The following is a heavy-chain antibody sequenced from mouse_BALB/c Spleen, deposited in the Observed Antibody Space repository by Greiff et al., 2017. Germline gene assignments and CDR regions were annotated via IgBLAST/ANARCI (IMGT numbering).Heavy chain of an antibody. CDR2: INPSSGYT. Sequence: VKLQESAAELARPGASVKMSCKASGYTFTSYTMHWVKQRPGQGLEWIGYINPSSGYTEYNQKFKDKTTLTADKSSSTAYMQLSSLTSEDSAVYYCARQRGAMDYWGQGTTLTVSS. CDR1: GYTFTSYT. J-gene: IGHJ2*01. V-gene: IGHV1-4*02. CDR3: ARQRGAMDY. D-gene: IGHD1-1*02.